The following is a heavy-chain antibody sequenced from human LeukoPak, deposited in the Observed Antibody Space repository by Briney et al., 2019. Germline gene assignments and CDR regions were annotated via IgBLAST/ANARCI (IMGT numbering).Heavy chain of an antibody. CDR1: GGSISTYY. CDR2: VYYSGST. V-gene: IGHV4-59*08. Sequence: PSETLSLTCTVSGGSISTYYWSWIRQPPGKGLEWIGNVYYSGSTNYNSSLKSRVTISVDTSKNQFSLKLNSVTAADTAVYYCARGHYDILTGYYEYAFDIWGQGTMVTVSS. CDR3: ARGHYDILTGYYEYAFDI. D-gene: IGHD3-9*01. J-gene: IGHJ3*02.